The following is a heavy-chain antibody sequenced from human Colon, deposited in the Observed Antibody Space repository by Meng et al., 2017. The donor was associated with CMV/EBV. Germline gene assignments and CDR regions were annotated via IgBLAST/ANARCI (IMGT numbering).Heavy chain of an antibody. CDR3: ARDGREGYNYYYFDN. D-gene: IGHD5-24*01. J-gene: IGHJ4*02. Sequence: SETLSLTCSVSGASFSGSFWTWVRQPPGKGLEWIGHIYYTGSSYYDPSLKSRVTISIDTSKNQFSLDLNSVTAADTAVYYCARDGREGYNYYYFDNWGQGMLVTVSS. V-gene: IGHV4-34*11. CDR2: IYYTGSS. CDR1: GASFSGSF.